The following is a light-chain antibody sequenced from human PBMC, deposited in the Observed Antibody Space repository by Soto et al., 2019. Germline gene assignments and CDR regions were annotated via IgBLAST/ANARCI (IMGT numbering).Light chain of an antibody. CDR2: GNN. CDR3: ATGVYNLTRQV. J-gene: IGLJ3*02. V-gene: IGLV1-44*01. Sequence: QPFLTQPPSASGTPGQRVTISCSGASSNIGSSPVNWYQQLPGMAPRLLIYGNNQRPSGVPDRFSGSKSGTSASLAIGGLQSEDEANYHCATGVYNLTRQVF. CDR1: SSNIGSSP.